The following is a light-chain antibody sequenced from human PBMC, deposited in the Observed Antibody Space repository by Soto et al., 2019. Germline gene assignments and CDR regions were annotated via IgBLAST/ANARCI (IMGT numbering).Light chain of an antibody. J-gene: IGLJ2*01. CDR3: QTWDTGTVV. CDR1: SGHSSYA. V-gene: IGLV4-69*01. CDR2: LNSDGSH. Sequence: QSVLTQSPSASASLGASVNLTCTLSSGHSSYAIAWHQQQPEKGPRYLMKLNSDGSHSKGDGIPDRFSGSSSGAERYLTISSLQSEDETDYYCQTWDTGTVVFGGGTKLTVL.